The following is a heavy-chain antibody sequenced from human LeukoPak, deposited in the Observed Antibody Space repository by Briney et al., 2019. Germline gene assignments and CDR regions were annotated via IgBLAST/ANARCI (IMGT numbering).Heavy chain of an antibody. V-gene: IGHV3-53*01. CDR1: GFTVSSNY. CDR3: AGGYSYGLFSYAFDI. D-gene: IGHD5-18*01. Sequence: PGGSLRLSCAASGFTVSSNYMSWVRQAPGKGLEWVSVIYSGGSTYYADSVKGRFTISRDNSKNTLYLQMNSLRAEDTAVYYCAGGYSYGLFSYAFDIWGQGTMVTVSS. CDR2: IYSGGST. J-gene: IGHJ3*02.